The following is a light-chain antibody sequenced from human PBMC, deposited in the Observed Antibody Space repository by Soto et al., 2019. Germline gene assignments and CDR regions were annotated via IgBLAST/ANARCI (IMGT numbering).Light chain of an antibody. V-gene: IGKV1-8*01. Sequence: AIRMTQSPSSFSASTGDRVTITCRASQGISSYLAWYQQKPGKAPKLLIYAASTLQSGVPSRFSGSGSGTEFTLTISSLQPDDFATYYCQQYTNYPWTFGQGTKVDIK. CDR1: QGISSY. CDR2: AAS. J-gene: IGKJ1*01. CDR3: QQYTNYPWT.